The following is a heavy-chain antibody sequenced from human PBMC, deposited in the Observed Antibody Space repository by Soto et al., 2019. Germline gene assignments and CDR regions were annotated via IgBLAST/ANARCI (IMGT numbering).Heavy chain of an antibody. V-gene: IGHV1-2*04. CDR3: ARGGHYYGSGRSTRNWYFDL. D-gene: IGHD3-10*01. J-gene: IGHJ2*01. Sequence: QVQLVQSGAEVKKPGASVKVSCKASGYTFTGYYMHWVRQAPGQGLEWMGWINPNSGGTNYAQKFQGWVTMTRDTSISTAYMELSRLRSDDTAVYSCARGGHYYGSGRSTRNWYFDLWGRGTLVTVSS. CDR1: GYTFTGYY. CDR2: INPNSGGT.